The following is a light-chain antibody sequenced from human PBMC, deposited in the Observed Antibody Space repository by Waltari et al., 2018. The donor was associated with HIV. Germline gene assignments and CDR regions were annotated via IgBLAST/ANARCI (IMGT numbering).Light chain of an antibody. CDR1: SSDVGAYNL. Sequence: QTALTQPASVSGSPGQSITISCTGTSSDVGAYNLVSWYQQNPGKAPRLIIYDVSERPAGVSNRFTGSKSGNTASLTISGLQAEDEADYYCCSYVSEIVPCVFGGGTKLTVL. V-gene: IGLV2-23*02. J-gene: IGLJ3*02. CDR2: DVS. CDR3: CSYVSEIVPCV.